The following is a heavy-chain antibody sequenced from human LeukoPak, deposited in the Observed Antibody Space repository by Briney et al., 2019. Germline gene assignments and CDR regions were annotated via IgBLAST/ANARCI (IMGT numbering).Heavy chain of an antibody. CDR1: GFTFSCLW. CDR2: IKQDGSEK. CDR3: ARVGQWMVFDY. Sequence: PGGSLRLSCAASGFTFSCLWMSWVRQAPGKGLEWVGNIKQDGSEKFYVDSVKDRFTIFRDNAKESLYLQMNSLRAEDTAVYYCARVGQWMVFDYWGQGTLVTVSS. D-gene: IGHD6-19*01. V-gene: IGHV3-7*03. J-gene: IGHJ4*02.